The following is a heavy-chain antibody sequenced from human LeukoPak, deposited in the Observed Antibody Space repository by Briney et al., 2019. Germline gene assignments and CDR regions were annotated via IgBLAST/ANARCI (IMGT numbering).Heavy chain of an antibody. CDR2: INPNSGGT. J-gene: IGHJ3*02. CDR3: ARPRGRGAFDI. Sequence: ASVTVSFKASGYTFTVYYMHWVRQAPGQGLEWMGWINPNSGGTNYAQKFQGRVTMTRDTSISTAYMELSRLRSDDTAVYYCARPRGRGAFDIWGQGTMVTVSS. V-gene: IGHV1-2*02. D-gene: IGHD3-10*01. CDR1: GYTFTVYY.